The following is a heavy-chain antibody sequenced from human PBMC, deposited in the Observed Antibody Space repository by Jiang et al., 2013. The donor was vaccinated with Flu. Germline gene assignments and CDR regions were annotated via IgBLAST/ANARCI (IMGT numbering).Heavy chain of an antibody. V-gene: IGHV4-59*01. CDR3: ARAYANRGNYYYYGMDV. CDR1: GGSISSYY. J-gene: IGHJ6*02. D-gene: IGHD2-8*01. Sequence: GSGLVKPSETLSLTCTVSGGSISSYYWSWIRQPPGKGLEWIGYIYYSGSTNYNPSLKSRVTISVDTSKNQFSLKLSSVTAADTAVYYCARAYANRGNYYYYGMDVWGQGTTVTVSS. CDR2: IYYSGST.